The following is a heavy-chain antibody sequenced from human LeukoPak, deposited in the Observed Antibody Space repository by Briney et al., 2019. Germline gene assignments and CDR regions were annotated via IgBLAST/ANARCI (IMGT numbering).Heavy chain of an antibody. CDR3: AKGYGSSVYASFDW. D-gene: IGHD3-22*01. J-gene: IGHJ4*02. CDR2: ISGSGDST. Sequence: GGSLRLSCAASGFTCSSYSMTWVRQAPGKGLEWVSGISGSGDSTHYADSVKGRFTISRDDCKTTLYLQMNSLRAEDAAVYYCAKGYGSSVYASFDWWGQGTLVTVSS. CDR1: GFTCSSYS. V-gene: IGHV3-23*01.